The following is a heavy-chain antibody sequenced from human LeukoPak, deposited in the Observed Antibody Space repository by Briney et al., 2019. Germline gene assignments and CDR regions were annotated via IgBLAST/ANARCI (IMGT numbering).Heavy chain of an antibody. V-gene: IGHV3-23*01. CDR3: ARQVAATDFDF. CDR2: ISGSGGNT. J-gene: IGHJ4*02. CDR1: GFTFSSYA. Sequence: GGSLRLSCAASGFTFSSYAMSWVRQAPGKGLEWVSSISGSGGNTYYADSVKGRFTISRDDARNSLYLQMNRLRDEDTAVYYCARQVAATDFDFWGQGTLVTVSS. D-gene: IGHD2-15*01.